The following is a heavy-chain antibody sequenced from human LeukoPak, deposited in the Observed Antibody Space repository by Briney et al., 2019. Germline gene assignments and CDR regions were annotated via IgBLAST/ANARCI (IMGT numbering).Heavy chain of an antibody. Sequence: GGSLRLSCAASGFTFSDYYMSWVRQAPGKGLEWVSYISGSSSFTIYADSVKGRFTISRDNAKNSLYLQMNSLRAEDTAVYYCAQEDSEGGPNWFDPWGQGALVTVSS. D-gene: IGHD1-14*01. V-gene: IGHV3-11*03. CDR3: AQEDSEGGPNWFDP. J-gene: IGHJ5*02. CDR2: ISGSSSFT. CDR1: GFTFSDYY.